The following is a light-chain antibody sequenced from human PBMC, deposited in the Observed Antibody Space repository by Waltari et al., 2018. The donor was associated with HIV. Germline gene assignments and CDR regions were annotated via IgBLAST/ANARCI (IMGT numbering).Light chain of an antibody. J-gene: IGLJ2*01. CDR3: CSYAGGRVFVL. V-gene: IGLV2-23*02. CDR2: EVS. Sequence: SALTQPASGSASPRQSLAIHCTGTISNVGSSTLVSWYHQYPGRAPTLIIYEVSKRPPGVSDRFSGSKSGNRASLTVAGLKVEDEADYYCCSYAGGRVFVLFGGGTRLTV. CDR1: ISNVGSSTL.